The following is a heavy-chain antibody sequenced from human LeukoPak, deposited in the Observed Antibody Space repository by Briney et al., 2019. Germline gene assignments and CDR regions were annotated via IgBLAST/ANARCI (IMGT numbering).Heavy chain of an antibody. V-gene: IGHV1-8*03. J-gene: IGHJ4*02. CDR3: AAHRHYSSGWFDY. CDR2: MDPNTGNT. Sequence: ASVKVSCKASGYTFTNYDINWVRQATGQGLEWLGWMDPNTGNTGYAQKFQGRVTITRNTSISTAYMELSSLRSEDTAVYYCAAHRHYSSGWFDYWGQGTLVTVSS. CDR1: GYTFTNYD. D-gene: IGHD6-19*01.